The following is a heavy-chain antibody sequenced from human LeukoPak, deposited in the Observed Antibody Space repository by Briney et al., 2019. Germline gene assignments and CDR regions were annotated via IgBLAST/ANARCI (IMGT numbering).Heavy chain of an antibody. CDR2: SFDGGNS. D-gene: IGHD3-22*01. V-gene: IGHV4-39*01. Sequence: PSEILSLTCTVSGVSISNSVYYWRRIRQAPGKGLEWIGTSFDGGNSYYNPSLKIRVTTSVYGSNNQFSLTPPSVPAAGPAVYYCATTSGYRNYDDNSLDVWGERTTVTVSS. J-gene: IGHJ6*03. CDR3: ATTSGYRNYDDNSLDV. CDR1: GVSISNSVYY.